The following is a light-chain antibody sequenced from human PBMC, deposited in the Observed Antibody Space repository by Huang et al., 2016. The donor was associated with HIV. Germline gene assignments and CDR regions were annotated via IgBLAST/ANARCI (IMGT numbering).Light chain of an antibody. V-gene: IGKV1-5*03. CDR3: QHYSGYPS. J-gene: IGKJ1*01. CDR2: NAS. CDR1: QSISSW. Sequence: DIQLTQSPSTLSASVGDRVTITCRASQSISSWLAWYQQKPGKAPKLLIYNASNLEGGVPSRFSGSGSGTEFTLTISSLQPDDFATYFCQHYSGYPSFGQGTKVDVK.